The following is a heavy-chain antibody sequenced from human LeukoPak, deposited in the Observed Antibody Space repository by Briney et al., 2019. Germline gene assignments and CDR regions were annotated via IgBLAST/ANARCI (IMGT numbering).Heavy chain of an antibody. CDR2: IYYSGST. J-gene: IGHJ3*02. D-gene: IGHD5-12*01. CDR1: GGSISSGGYY. V-gene: IGHV4-31*03. CDR3: AREDRLEDAFDI. Sequence: SETLSLTCTVSGGSISSGGYYWSWIRQHPGKGLEWIGYIYYSGSTYYNPSLKSRVTISVDTSKNQFSLKLSSVTAADTAVYYCAREDRLEDAFDIWGQGTMVTVSS.